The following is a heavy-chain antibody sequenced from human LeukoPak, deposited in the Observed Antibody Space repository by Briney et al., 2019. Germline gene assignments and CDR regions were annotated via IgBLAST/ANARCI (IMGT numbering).Heavy chain of an antibody. CDR1: GGSISSGDDY. CDR2: LYASRST. Sequence: SETLSLTCTVSGGSISSGDDYWSWIRQPAAKGLEWIGRLYASRSTNYNPSLKSRVTMSMDTSKNQFSLKLNSVTAADTAVYYCARGDAFDIWGQGTMVTVSS. CDR3: ARGDAFDI. V-gene: IGHV4-61*02. J-gene: IGHJ3*02.